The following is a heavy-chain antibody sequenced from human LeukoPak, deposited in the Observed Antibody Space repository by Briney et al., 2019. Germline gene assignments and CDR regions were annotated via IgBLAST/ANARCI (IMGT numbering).Heavy chain of an antibody. Sequence: GGSLRLSCAASGFTFAGYAMSWVRQAPGKGLEWVSYISSSGSTIYYADSVKGRFTISRDNAKNSLYLQMNSLRAEDTAVYYCARLYYYDSSGWGAFDIWGQGTMVTVSS. CDR2: ISSSGSTI. CDR3: ARLYYYDSSGWGAFDI. D-gene: IGHD3-22*01. V-gene: IGHV3-48*03. CDR1: GFTFAGYA. J-gene: IGHJ3*02.